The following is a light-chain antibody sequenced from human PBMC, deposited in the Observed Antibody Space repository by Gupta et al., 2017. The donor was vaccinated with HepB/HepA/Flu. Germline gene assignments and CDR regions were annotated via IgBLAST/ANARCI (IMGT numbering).Light chain of an antibody. CDR3: QQNNNWPPIT. CDR2: DAA. Sequence: EIVMTQSPATLSVSPGERVTLSCRASQRVSSNLAWYQQKPGQAPRLLIYDAATRATGIPARFSGSGSGTEFTLTISSLQSEDFAVYYCQQNNNWPPITFGQGTRLEIK. CDR1: QRVSSN. J-gene: IGKJ5*01. V-gene: IGKV3-15*01.